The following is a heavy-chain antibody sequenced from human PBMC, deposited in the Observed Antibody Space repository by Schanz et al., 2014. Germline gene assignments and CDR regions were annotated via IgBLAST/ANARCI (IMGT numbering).Heavy chain of an antibody. CDR3: AREVGLYDRGWFDP. Sequence: QVQLVQSGAEVQKPGASVGVSCKASGYTFTNYGVTWVRQAPGQGLEWMGWISANNGNTNYAQKFQGRVTITRDTSASTAYMELTSLRSEDTAVYYCAREVGLYDRGWFDPWGQGTLVTVSS. J-gene: IGHJ5*02. D-gene: IGHD3-22*01. CDR2: ISANNGNT. CDR1: GYTFTNYG. V-gene: IGHV1-18*01.